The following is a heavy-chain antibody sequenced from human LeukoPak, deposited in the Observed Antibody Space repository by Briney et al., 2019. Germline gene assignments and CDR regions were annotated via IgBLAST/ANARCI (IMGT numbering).Heavy chain of an antibody. Sequence: PSETLSLTCAVYGESFSGYYWSWIRQPPGKGLEWIGEINHSGSTNYNPSLKSLVTKSVDTSKNQFSLKLSSVTAADTAVYYCARTRSYSHHFDYWGQGTLVTVSS. D-gene: IGHD4-11*01. V-gene: IGHV4-34*01. CDR1: GESFSGYY. J-gene: IGHJ4*02. CDR3: ARTRSYSHHFDY. CDR2: INHSGST.